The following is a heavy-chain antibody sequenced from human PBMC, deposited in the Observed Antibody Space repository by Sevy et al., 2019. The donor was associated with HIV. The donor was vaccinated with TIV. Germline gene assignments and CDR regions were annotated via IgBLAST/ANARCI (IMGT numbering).Heavy chain of an antibody. CDR3: AKDPFLAVAVKGFDY. CDR2: ISGSGGST. Sequence: GGSLRLSCAASGFTFSSYAMSWVRQAPGKGLEWVSAISGSGGSTYYADSVKGRFTISRDNSKNTLYLQMNSLRAEDTAVYYCAKDPFLAVAVKGFDYWGQGTLVTVSS. D-gene: IGHD6-19*01. J-gene: IGHJ4*02. CDR1: GFTFSSYA. V-gene: IGHV3-23*01.